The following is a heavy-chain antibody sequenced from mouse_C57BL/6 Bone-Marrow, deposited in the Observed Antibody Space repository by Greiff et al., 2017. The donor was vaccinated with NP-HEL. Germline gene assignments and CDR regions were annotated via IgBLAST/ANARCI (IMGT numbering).Heavy chain of an antibody. J-gene: IGHJ3*01. CDR1: GYTFTDYN. CDR2: INPNNGGT. CDR3: ARWGYYYGSSYGWFAY. D-gene: IGHD1-1*01. Sequence: VQLQQSGPELVKPGASVKIPCKASGYTFTDYNMDWVKQSHGKSLEWIGDINPNNGGTIYNQKFKGKATLTVDKSSSTAYMELRSLTSEDTAVYYCARWGYYYGSSYGWFAYWGQGTLVTVSA. V-gene: IGHV1-18*01.